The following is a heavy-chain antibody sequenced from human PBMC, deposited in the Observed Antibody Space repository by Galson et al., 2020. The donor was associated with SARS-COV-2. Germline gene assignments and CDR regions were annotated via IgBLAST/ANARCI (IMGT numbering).Heavy chain of an antibody. CDR3: ARHGASSGWYEGIAY. CDR2: IYPDDSYT. D-gene: IGHD6-19*01. J-gene: IGHJ4*02. Sequence: GESLKISCKASRYSFTNYWIGWVRQMPGKGLEWMGVIYPDDSYTIYSPSFQGQVTISADKSITTAYLQWSGLKASDTAMYYCARHGASSGWYEGIAYWGQETLVAVST. CDR1: RYSFTNYW. V-gene: IGHV5-51*01.